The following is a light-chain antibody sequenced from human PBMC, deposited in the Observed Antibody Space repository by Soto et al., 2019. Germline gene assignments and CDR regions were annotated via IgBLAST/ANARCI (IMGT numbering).Light chain of an antibody. V-gene: IGKV3-15*01. CDR1: QSVANK. CDR3: QQSNNWSRT. Sequence: ETVMTQSPATLSVSPGERVTLSCRASQSVANKLAWYQQKAGQAPRLLISDASTRATGIPARFSGSGSGTEFTLTISSLQSEDFGVYYCQQSNNWSRTFGQGTKVEIK. CDR2: DAS. J-gene: IGKJ1*01.